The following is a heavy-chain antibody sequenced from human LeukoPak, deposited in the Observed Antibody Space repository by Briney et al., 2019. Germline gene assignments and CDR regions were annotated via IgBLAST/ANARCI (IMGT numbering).Heavy chain of an antibody. CDR1: GYTLTELS. CDR2: FDPEDGET. J-gene: IGHJ4*02. D-gene: IGHD3-10*01. CDR3: AREYYYGSGSYYNVPTFDY. Sequence: GASVKVSCKVSGYTLTELSMHWVRQAPGKGLEWMGRFDPEDGETIYAQKFQGRVTMTADTSTDTVYMELSSLRSEDTAVYYCAREYYYGSGSYYNVPTFDYWGQGTLVTVSS. V-gene: IGHV1-24*01.